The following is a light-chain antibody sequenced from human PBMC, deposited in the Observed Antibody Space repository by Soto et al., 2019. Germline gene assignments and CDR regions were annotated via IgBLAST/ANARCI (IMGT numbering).Light chain of an antibody. J-gene: IGKJ4*01. CDR3: QKYNSAPLT. V-gene: IGKV1-27*01. CDR1: QGISNY. CDR2: AAS. Sequence: DIQMTQSPSSLSASVGDRVTITCRASQGISNYLAWYQQKPGKVPKLLIYAASTLRSGVPSRFSGSGSGTDFTLTISSLQPEDVATYYCQKYNSAPLTFGGGNKVEMK.